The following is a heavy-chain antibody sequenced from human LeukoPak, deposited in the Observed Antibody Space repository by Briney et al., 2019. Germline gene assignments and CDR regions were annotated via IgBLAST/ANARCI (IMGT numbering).Heavy chain of an antibody. D-gene: IGHD6-13*01. J-gene: IGHJ3*02. CDR1: GFTFGSYA. CDR3: AKDRSIAAGDDAFDI. CDR2: IGPSGTAI. V-gene: IGHV3-48*01. Sequence: GGSLRLSCAASGFTFGSYAMNWVRQAPGRGLEWVSYIGPSGTAIYYADSVKGRFTISRDNARNSLYLQMNSLRAEDTAVYYCAKDRSIAAGDDAFDIWGQGTMVTVSS.